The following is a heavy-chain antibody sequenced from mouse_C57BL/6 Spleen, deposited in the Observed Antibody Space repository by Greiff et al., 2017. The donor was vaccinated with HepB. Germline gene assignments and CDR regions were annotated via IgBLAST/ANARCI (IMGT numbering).Heavy chain of an antibody. CDR1: GFTFSSYA. CDR3: ARDIGAGFDY. Sequence: DVKLVESGGGLVKPGGSLKLSCAASGFTFSSYAMSWVRQTPEKRLEWVATISDGGSYTYYPDNVKGRFTISRDNAKNNLYLQMSHLKSEDTAMYYCARDIGAGFDYWGQGTTLTVSS. CDR2: ISDGGSYT. V-gene: IGHV5-4*01. D-gene: IGHD2-14*01. J-gene: IGHJ2*01.